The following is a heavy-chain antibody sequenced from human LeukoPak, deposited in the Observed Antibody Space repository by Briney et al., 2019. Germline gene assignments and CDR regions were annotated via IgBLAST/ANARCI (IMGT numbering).Heavy chain of an antibody. CDR3: ARGLYDYVWGSYPPLY. V-gene: IGHV1-8*02. D-gene: IGHD3-16*01. CDR1: GYTFTSHD. Sequence: ASVKVSCKASGYTFTSHDINWVRQATGQGLEWMGWMNPNSGNTGYAQKFQGRVTMTRNTSISTAYMELSSLRSEDTAVYYCARGLYDYVWGSYPPLYWGQGTLVTVSS. CDR2: MNPNSGNT. J-gene: IGHJ4*02.